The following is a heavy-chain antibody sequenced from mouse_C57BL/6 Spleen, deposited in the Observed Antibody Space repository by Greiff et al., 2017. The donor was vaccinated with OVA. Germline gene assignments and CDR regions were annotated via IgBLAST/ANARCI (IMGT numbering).Heavy chain of an antibody. Sequence: VKLMESGPELVKPGASVKISCKASGYAFSSSWMNWVKQRPGKGLEWIGRIYPGDGDTNYNGKFKGKATLTADKSSSPAYMQLSSLTSEDSAVYFGAREEVLDYGNYDYAMDYWGQGTSVTVSS. CDR1: GYAFSSSW. V-gene: IGHV1-82*01. CDR2: IYPGDGDT. J-gene: IGHJ4*01. CDR3: AREEVLDYGNYDYAMDY. D-gene: IGHD2-1*01.